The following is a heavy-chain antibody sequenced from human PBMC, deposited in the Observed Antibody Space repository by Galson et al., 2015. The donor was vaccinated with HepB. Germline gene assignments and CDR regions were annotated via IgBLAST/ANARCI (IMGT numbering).Heavy chain of an antibody. CDR2: IWNDGSNK. Sequence: SLRLSCAASGFTFSSHGMHWVRQAPGKGLEWVAVIWNDGSNKYYGDSVKGRFTISRDNFKNTVYLQINSLRAEDTAVYYCAGSIAVAGTIDYWGQGTLVTVSS. J-gene: IGHJ4*02. CDR1: GFTFSSHG. CDR3: AGSIAVAGTIDY. V-gene: IGHV3-33*01. D-gene: IGHD6-19*01.